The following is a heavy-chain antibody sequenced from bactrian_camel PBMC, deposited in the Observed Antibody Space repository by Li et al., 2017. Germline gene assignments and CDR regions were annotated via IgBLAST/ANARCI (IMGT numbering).Heavy chain of an antibody. Sequence: VQLVESGGGSVQAGGSLRLSCVVSGDTLSKFCMGWFRKSPGKEREGIAAIAPDGDTKYAYSVKGRFAIFEDNAKNTLVLQMNNLEPENTGMYYCAADLCGGYWRWGQGTQVTVS. CDR2: IAPDGDT. D-gene: IGHD2*01. CDR3: AADLCGGYWR. CDR1: GDTLSKFC. V-gene: IGHV3S53*01. J-gene: IGHJ4*01.